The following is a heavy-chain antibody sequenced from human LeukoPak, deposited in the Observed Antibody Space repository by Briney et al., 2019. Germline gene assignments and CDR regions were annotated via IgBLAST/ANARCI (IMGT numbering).Heavy chain of an antibody. CDR1: GGSFSGYY. CDR2: INHSGST. D-gene: IGHD3-3*01. CDR3: ARQRGYYDFWGGLRGVDYFDY. Sequence: ETSETLSLTCAVYGGSFSGYYWSWIRQPPGKGLEWIGEINHSGSTNYNPSLKSRVTISVDTSKNQFSLKLSSVTAADTAVYYCARQRGYYDFWGGLRGVDYFDYWGQGTLVTVSS. J-gene: IGHJ4*02. V-gene: IGHV4-34*01.